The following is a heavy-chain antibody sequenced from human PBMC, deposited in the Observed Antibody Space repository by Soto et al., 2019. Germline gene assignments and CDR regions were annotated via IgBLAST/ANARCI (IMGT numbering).Heavy chain of an antibody. CDR1: GFTVSRYT. CDR3: ARDRYQLLSDYYYYGMHV. Sequence: GSLRLSCPAYGFTVSRYTMKWVRQSPGEGLEWVSSISSSSSYIYYADSVKGRFTISRDNAKNSLYLQMNSLRAEDTAVYYCARDRYQLLSDYYYYGMHVWGQGTTVPVSS. D-gene: IGHD2-2*01. J-gene: IGHJ6*02. CDR2: ISSSSSYI. V-gene: IGHV3-21*01.